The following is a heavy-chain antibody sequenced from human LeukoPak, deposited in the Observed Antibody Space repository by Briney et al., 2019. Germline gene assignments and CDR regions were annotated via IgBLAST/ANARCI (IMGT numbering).Heavy chain of an antibody. CDR1: GFTFSDYY. D-gene: IGHD6-13*01. CDR2: ISSSGSTI. J-gene: IGHJ4*02. V-gene: IGHV3-11*01. Sequence: GGSLRLSCAASGFTFSDYYMSWIRQAPGKGLEWVSYISSSGSTIYYADSVKGRFTISRDNAKNSLYLQMNSLRDEDTAVYYCARGFTESSSWRGYFDYWGQGTLVTVSS. CDR3: ARGFTESSSWRGYFDY.